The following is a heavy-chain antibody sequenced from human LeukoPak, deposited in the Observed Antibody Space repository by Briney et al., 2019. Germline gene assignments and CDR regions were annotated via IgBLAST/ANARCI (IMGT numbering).Heavy chain of an antibody. J-gene: IGHJ4*02. CDR1: GFSLSTSGVG. CDR3: AHSTYCGGDCYFDY. CDR2: IYWDDDK. V-gene: IGHV2-5*02. D-gene: IGHD2-21*01. Sequence: SGPTLVNPTQTLTLTCTFSGFSLSTSGVGVAWIRQPPGKALEWLTLIYWDDDKRYSPSLKSRLNITKDTSENQVVLTMTNMDPVDTATYYCAHSTYCGGDCYFDYWGQGTLVTVSS.